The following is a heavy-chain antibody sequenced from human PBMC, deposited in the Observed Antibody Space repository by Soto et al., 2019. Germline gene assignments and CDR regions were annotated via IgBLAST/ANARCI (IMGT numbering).Heavy chain of an antibody. Sequence: EVQLLDSGGGLLQPGGSLRLSCAASGFTFNNYVMNWVRQAHGKGLEWVSSISRSGRGSPYYSGSVKGRFTISRDNSKNTLSLQMNNLRAEDTAVYFCARGRYFDGGDYWVANLAFDYWGQGTLVTVSS. V-gene: IGHV3-23*01. J-gene: IGHJ4*02. D-gene: IGHD3-22*01. CDR1: GFTFNNYV. CDR2: ISRSGRGSP. CDR3: ARGRYFDGGDYWVANLAFDY.